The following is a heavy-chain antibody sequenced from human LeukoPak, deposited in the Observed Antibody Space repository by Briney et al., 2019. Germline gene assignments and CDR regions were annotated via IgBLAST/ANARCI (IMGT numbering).Heavy chain of an antibody. V-gene: IGHV4-61*01. CDR2: IYYSGST. Sequence: PSETLSLTCAISGYSISSGYYWGWIRQPPGKGLKWIGYIYYSGSTNYNPSLKSRVTISVDTSKNQFSLKLSSVTAADTAVYYCARAAGLWFGELLSPDAFDIWGQGTMVTVSS. CDR3: ARAAGLWFGELLSPDAFDI. J-gene: IGHJ3*02. D-gene: IGHD3-10*01. CDR1: GYSISSGYY.